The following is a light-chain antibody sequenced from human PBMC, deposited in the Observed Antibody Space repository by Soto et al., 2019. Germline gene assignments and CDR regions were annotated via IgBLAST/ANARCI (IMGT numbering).Light chain of an antibody. CDR1: QSVSNNY. Sequence: EIVLTQSPGTLSLSPGARAPLSCRASQSVSNNYLAWYQQKPGQAPRLLIYGASNRATGIPDRFSGSGSGTDFTLTISSLEPEDFAVYYCQHRMNWPLTFGQGTRLEIK. V-gene: IGKV3D-20*02. CDR3: QHRMNWPLT. CDR2: GAS. J-gene: IGKJ5*01.